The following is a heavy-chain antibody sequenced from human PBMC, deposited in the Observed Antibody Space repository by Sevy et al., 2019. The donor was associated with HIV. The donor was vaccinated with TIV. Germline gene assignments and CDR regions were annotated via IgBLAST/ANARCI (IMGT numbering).Heavy chain of an antibody. CDR1: GFTFSSAW. CDR3: ITDPGYSGYDEEVINYYYYGMDV. J-gene: IGHJ6*02. V-gene: IGHV3-15*01. Sequence: GGSLRLSCAASGFTFSSAWMSWVRQAPGKGLEWVGRIKSKTDGGTIDYAAPVKGRFSISREDSKNTVYLQMNSLKTEDTAGYYCITDPGYSGYDEEVINYYYYGMDVWGQGTTVTVSS. D-gene: IGHD5-12*01. CDR2: IKSKTDGGTI.